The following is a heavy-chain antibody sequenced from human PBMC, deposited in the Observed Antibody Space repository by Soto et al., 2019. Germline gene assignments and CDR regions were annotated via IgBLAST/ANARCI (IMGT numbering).Heavy chain of an antibody. CDR2: IFSGGST. CDR3: AKDLAATATGDSFDI. Sequence: GGSLRLSCAASGFSVAVKYMSWVRQAPGKGLEWVSVIFSGGSTYYADSVKGRFTISRDNSKNMLFLQMNSLRAEDTALYYCAKDLAATATGDSFDIWGQGTMVTVSS. D-gene: IGHD1-1*01. V-gene: IGHV3-53*01. CDR1: GFSVAVKY. J-gene: IGHJ3*02.